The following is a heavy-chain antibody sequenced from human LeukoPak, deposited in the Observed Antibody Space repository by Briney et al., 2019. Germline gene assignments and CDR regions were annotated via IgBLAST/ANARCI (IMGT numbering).Heavy chain of an antibody. CDR2: ISWDGGST. Sequence: GGSLRLSCAASGFTFDDYTMHWVRQAPGKGLEWVSLISWDGGSTYYADSVKGRFTISRDNSKNSLYLQMNSLRTEDTALYYCAKDSAHSDSRPYYFDYWGQGTLVTVSS. V-gene: IGHV3-43*01. D-gene: IGHD3-22*01. J-gene: IGHJ4*02. CDR3: AKDSAHSDSRPYYFDY. CDR1: GFTFDDYT.